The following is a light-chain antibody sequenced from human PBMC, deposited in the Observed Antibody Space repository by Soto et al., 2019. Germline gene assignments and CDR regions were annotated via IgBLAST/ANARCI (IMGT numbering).Light chain of an antibody. CDR2: GVS. CDR1: QSVSSNY. V-gene: IGKV3-20*01. CDR3: QQYGSSPWT. J-gene: IGKJ1*01. Sequence: EIVLTQSPGTLSLSPGERATLSCRASQSVSSNYLAWYQQKPGQAPRLLMYGVSTRATSIPDRFSGSGSGTDFTLTISRLEPEDFAVYYCQQYGSSPWTFGQGTKVEIK.